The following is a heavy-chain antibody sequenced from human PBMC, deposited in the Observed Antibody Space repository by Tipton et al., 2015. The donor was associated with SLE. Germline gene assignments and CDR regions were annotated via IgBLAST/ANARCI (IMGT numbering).Heavy chain of an antibody. CDR3: ARGKVTWRGAIIGVDV. V-gene: IGHV4-39*07. CDR1: GGSISSSTYN. CDR2: VYDSGNT. Sequence: TLSLTCTVSGGSISSSTYNWGWIRQSPGKGLEWIGSVYDSGNTFYSPSLKSRVSISLDTSKNQVSLKLTSVTAADTAVYYCARGKVTWRGAIIGVDVWGQGTSVNVSS. D-gene: IGHD2-21*02. J-gene: IGHJ6*02.